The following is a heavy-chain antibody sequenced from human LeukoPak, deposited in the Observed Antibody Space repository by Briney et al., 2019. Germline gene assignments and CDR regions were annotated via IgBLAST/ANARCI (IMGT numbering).Heavy chain of an antibody. D-gene: IGHD6-13*01. J-gene: IGHJ4*02. CDR2: INTDGSST. V-gene: IGHV3-74*01. CDR3: ARDIEAAGLFLDY. CDR1: GFTFSSYW. Sequence: PGGSLRLSCAASGFTFSSYWMHLVRQAPGKGLMWVSRINTDGSSTTYADSVKGRFTISRDNAKNSLYLQMNSLRAEDTAVYYCARDIEAAGLFLDYWGQGTLVTVSS.